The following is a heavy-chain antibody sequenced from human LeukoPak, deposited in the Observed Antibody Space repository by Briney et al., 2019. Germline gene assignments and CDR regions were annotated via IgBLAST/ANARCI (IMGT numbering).Heavy chain of an antibody. CDR1: GYTFTAFY. CDR3: ASSGRFSIGTANWFDP. J-gene: IGHJ5*02. CDR2: INPNTGVT. Sequence: ASVKVSCKASGYTFTAFYLHWVRQAPGQGLEWMGWINPNTGVTQYAQNFQGRVTMTRDTSINTAYMELSRMKSDDTAVYYCASSGRFSIGTANWFDPWGQGTLVTVSS. D-gene: IGHD3-10*01. V-gene: IGHV1-2*02.